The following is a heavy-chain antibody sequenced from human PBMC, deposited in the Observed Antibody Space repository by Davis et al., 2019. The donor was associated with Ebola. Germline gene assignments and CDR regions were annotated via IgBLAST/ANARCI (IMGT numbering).Heavy chain of an antibody. V-gene: IGHV1-3*01. Sequence: ASVKVSCKASAYTFTSYAMHWVRQAPGQRLEWMGWINAGNGNTKYSQKFQGRVTITRDTSASTAYMELSSLRSEDTAVYYCARVRVLRIGLPIPHYYFDYWGQGTLVTVSS. CDR3: ARVRVLRIGLPIPHYYFDY. J-gene: IGHJ4*02. CDR2: INAGNGNT. D-gene: IGHD3-16*01. CDR1: AYTFTSYA.